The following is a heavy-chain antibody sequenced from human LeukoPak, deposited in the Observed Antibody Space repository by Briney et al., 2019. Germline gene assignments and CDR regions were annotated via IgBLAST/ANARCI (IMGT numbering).Heavy chain of an antibody. V-gene: IGHV3-21*04. CDR3: VRPIDNGSGSYYFDY. D-gene: IGHD3-10*01. Sequence: PGGSLRLSCGASGFTFGDYWMHWGRQAPGRGLEWVSGIRSSGGGSYYADSVKGRFTISRDDSKNTLYLQMNSLRAEDTAVYYCVRPIDNGSGSYYFDYWGQGTLVTVTS. J-gene: IGHJ4*02. CDR1: GFTFGDYW. CDR2: IRSSGGGS.